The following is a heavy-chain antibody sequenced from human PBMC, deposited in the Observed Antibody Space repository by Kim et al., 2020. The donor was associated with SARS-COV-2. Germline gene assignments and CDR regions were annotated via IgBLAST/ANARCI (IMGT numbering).Heavy chain of an antibody. CDR1: GYTFTSYG. V-gene: IGHV1-18*01. CDR2: ISAYNGNT. D-gene: IGHD5-18*01. J-gene: IGHJ6*02. Sequence: ASVKVSCKASGYTFTSYGISWVRQAPGQGLEWMGWISAYNGNTNYAQKLQGRVTMTTDTSTSTAYMELRSLRSDDTAVYYCARVGTRIQLWSYYYYGMDAWGQGTTVTVSS. CDR3: ARVGTRIQLWSYYYYGMDA.